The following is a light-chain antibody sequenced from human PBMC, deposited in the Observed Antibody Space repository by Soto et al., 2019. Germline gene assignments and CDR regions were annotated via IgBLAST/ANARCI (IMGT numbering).Light chain of an antibody. V-gene: IGKV3-15*01. J-gene: IGKJ3*01. Sequence: EIVMTQSPATLSVSPGERATLSCRASQSVSSNLAWYQQKPGQAPRLLIYGASTRATGIPARFSGSGSGTEVTRPISSLQSEEFAVYYCQQYNNWPRIAFGPGTKVDI. CDR3: QQYNNWPRIA. CDR1: QSVSSN. CDR2: GAS.